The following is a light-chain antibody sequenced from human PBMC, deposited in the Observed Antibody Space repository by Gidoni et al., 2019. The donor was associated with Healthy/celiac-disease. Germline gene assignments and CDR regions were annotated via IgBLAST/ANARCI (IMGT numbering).Light chain of an antibody. J-gene: IGKJ4*01. Sequence: DIVITQSPDSLPVSLGERATINCKSSQSVLYSSNNKNYLAWYQQKPGQPPKLLIYWASTRESGVPDRFSGSGSGTDFTLTISSLQAEDVAVYYCQQYYSTPLLTFGGGTKVEIK. CDR1: QSVLYSSNNKNY. CDR2: WAS. CDR3: QQYYSTPLLT. V-gene: IGKV4-1*01.